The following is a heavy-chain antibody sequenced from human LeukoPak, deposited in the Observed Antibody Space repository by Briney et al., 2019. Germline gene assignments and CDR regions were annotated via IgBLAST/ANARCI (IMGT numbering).Heavy chain of an antibody. CDR3: ARDFGGSRDY. CDR1: GFTFSSYS. CDR2: INSDGSTI. Sequence: GGSLRLSCAASGFTFSSYSMNWVRQAPGKGLVWVSRINSDGSTINYADSVKGRFTISRDNAKNTLYLQMNSLRAEDTAVYYRARDFGGSRDYWGQGTLVTVSS. J-gene: IGHJ4*02. V-gene: IGHV3-74*01. D-gene: IGHD3-10*01.